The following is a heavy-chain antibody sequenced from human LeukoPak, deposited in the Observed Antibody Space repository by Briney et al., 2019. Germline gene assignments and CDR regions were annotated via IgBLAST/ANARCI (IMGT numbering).Heavy chain of an antibody. CDR1: GFAFSSYA. Sequence: GGSLRLSCAASGFAFSSYAMSWVRQAPGKGLEWVSAISGSSDYTNYADSVEGRFIISRDNSKNMLYLQMNSLRVEDTAVYYCANFYWGQGARVTVSS. J-gene: IGHJ4*02. V-gene: IGHV3-23*01. CDR2: ISGSSDYT. CDR3: ANFY.